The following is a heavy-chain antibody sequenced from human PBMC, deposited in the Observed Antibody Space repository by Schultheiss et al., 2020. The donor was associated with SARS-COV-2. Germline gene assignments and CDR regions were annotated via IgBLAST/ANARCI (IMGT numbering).Heavy chain of an antibody. Sequence: GESLKISCAASGFTFSDYYMSWIRKAPGKGLEWVSYISSSGSTIYYADSVKGRFTISRDNSKNTLYLQMSSLRAEDTAVYYCARVAPFDIWGQGTMVTVSS. J-gene: IGHJ3*02. CDR3: ARVAPFDI. V-gene: IGHV3-11*04. CDR1: GFTFSDYY. CDR2: ISSSGSTI.